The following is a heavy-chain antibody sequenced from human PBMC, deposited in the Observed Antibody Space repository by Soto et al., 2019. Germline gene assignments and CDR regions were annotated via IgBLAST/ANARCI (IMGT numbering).Heavy chain of an antibody. CDR3: ARLTGDPDY. D-gene: IGHD7-27*01. V-gene: IGHV4-30-2*01. Sequence: QLQLQESGSGLLKPSETLSLTCAVSGASISGRGYSWAWIRQPPGKGLEWIGYIYHAGGIFYSPSLKRRVTISLDGSKNQFSLKLNSVTAPDTAVYSCARLTGDPDYWGQGTLVTVSS. J-gene: IGHJ4*02. CDR1: GASISGRGYS. CDR2: IYHAGGI.